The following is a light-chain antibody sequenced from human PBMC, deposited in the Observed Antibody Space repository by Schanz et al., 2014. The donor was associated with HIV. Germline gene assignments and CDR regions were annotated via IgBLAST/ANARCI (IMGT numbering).Light chain of an antibody. CDR2: KAS. V-gene: IGKV1-5*03. J-gene: IGKJ2*01. CDR1: QGIRND. Sequence: DIQMTQSPSSVSASVGDRVTITCRAGQGIRNDLGSYQQKPGKAPKLLIYKASSFESGVPSRFSGSGSGREFTLTISSLQPDDVATYFCQQYNSHSPVYTFGQGTKLEIK. CDR3: QQYNSHSPVYT.